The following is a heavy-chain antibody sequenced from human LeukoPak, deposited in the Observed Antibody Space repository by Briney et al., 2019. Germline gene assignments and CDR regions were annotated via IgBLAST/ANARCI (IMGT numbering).Heavy chain of an antibody. D-gene: IGHD3-22*01. J-gene: IGHJ4*01. CDR3: ARQYSSGWFRHFDY. CDR2: IYPGGSDT. Sequence: GESLQISCRSSGYSFINYYIGWVRQVPGKGLEWMGVIYPGGSDTTYSPSFRGQVVFSADRSTTTVYLQLTNLQASDTAIYYCARQYSSGWFRHFDYWGQGTLIAVSS. V-gene: IGHV5-51*01. CDR1: GYSFINYY.